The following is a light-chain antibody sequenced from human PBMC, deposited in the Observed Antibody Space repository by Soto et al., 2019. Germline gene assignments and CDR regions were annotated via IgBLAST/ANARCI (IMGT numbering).Light chain of an antibody. Sequence: QSALTQPASVSGSPGQSITISCTGTSSDVGGYNYVSLYQQQSGKAPKLIIHEVSNRPSGVSNRFSGSKSGNTASLTISGLQAEDEADYYCDSYTSSRAYVFGIGTKLTVL. V-gene: IGLV2-14*01. CDR3: DSYTSSRAYV. CDR2: EVS. J-gene: IGLJ1*01. CDR1: SSDVGGYNY.